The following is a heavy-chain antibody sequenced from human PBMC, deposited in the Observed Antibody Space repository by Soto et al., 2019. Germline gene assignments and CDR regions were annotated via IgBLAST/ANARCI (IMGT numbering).Heavy chain of an antibody. V-gene: IGHV3-23*01. CDR3: AKDVESGWYEAFDY. J-gene: IGHJ4*02. Sequence: PGGSLRLSCTASGFAFSQYGMSWVRQAPGKGLEWVSSIRSVDYRTNYADSVKGRFTISRDNSKSTLSLQMNSLRAEDTAVYYCAKDVESGWYEAFDYWGPGTLVTVSS. D-gene: IGHD6-19*01. CDR1: GFAFSQYG. CDR2: IRSVDYRT.